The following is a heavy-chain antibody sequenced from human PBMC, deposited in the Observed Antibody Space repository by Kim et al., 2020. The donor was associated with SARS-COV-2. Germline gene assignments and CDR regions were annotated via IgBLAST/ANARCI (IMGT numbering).Heavy chain of an antibody. D-gene: IGHD3-10*01. CDR3: ARDRGWGSGSYGMDV. CDR1: GFTFSSYA. J-gene: IGHJ6*02. Sequence: GGSLRLSCAASGFTFSSYAMHWVRQAPGKGLEWVAVISYDGSNKYYADSVKGRFTISRDNSKNTLYLQMNSLRAEDTAVYYCARDRGWGSGSYGMDVWGQGTTVTVSS. V-gene: IGHV3-30*04. CDR2: ISYDGSNK.